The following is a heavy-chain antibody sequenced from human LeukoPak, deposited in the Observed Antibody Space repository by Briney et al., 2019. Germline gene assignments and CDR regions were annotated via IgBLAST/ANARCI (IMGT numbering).Heavy chain of an antibody. Sequence: PGGSLRLSCAASGFTFSSYAMHWVRQAPGKGLEWVAVISYDGSNKYYADSVKGRFTISRDNSKNTLYLQMNSLRAEDTAVYYCARDGDGDYDTAQLDYWGQGTLVTVSS. D-gene: IGHD4-17*01. V-gene: IGHV3-30-3*01. CDR3: ARDGDGDYDTAQLDY. CDR2: ISYDGSNK. CDR1: GFTFSSYA. J-gene: IGHJ4*02.